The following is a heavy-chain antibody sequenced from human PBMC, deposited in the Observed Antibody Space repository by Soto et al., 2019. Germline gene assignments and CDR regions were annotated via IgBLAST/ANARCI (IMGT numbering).Heavy chain of an antibody. V-gene: IGHV1-18*01. D-gene: IGHD3-22*01. CDR1: GYTFTSYG. Sequence: QVQLVQSGAEVKKPGASVKVSCKASGYTFTSYGISWVRQAPGQGLEWMGWISAYNGNTNYAQKLQGRVTMTTDTPTSTAYMELRSLRSADTAVYYCAISVWGYYDSSGYYSWGQGTLVTVSS. CDR3: AISVWGYYDSSGYYS. J-gene: IGHJ4*02. CDR2: ISAYNGNT.